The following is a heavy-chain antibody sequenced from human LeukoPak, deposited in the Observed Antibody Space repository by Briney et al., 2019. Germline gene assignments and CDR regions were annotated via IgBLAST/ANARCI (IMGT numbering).Heavy chain of an antibody. Sequence: GGSLRLSCAASGFTFSSYAMSWVRQAPGKGLEWVSAISGSGGSTYYADSVKGRFTISRDNSKNTLYLQMNSLRAEDTAVYYCAKDGTYYDFWSGYSRWFDPWGQGTLVTVSS. CDR2: ISGSGGST. J-gene: IGHJ5*02. V-gene: IGHV3-23*01. D-gene: IGHD3-3*01. CDR3: AKDGTYYDFWSGYSRWFDP. CDR1: GFTFSSYA.